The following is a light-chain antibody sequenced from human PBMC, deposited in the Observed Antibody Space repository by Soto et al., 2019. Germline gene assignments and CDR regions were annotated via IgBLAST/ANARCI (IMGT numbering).Light chain of an antibody. CDR1: QSVGTY. V-gene: IGKV3-15*01. Sequence: EIVMTQSPATLSVSPGERATLSCKASQSVGTYLAWYQQKPGHAPRLLIYGASTRATGVAARFSGGGSGTEFTLTISSLQSEDFAIYHCQQYDNLPPWTFGQGTKVEIK. CDR2: GAS. CDR3: QQYDNLPPWT. J-gene: IGKJ1*01.